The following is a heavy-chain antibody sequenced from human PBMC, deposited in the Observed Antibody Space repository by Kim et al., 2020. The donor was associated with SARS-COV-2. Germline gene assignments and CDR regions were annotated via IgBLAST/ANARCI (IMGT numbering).Heavy chain of an antibody. J-gene: IGHJ3*02. D-gene: IGHD6-13*01. CDR1: GGSISGYY. CDR3: ARLQEGSSMLFVDI. Sequence: SETLSLTCTVAGGSISGYYWGWIRQPPGKGLEYIGYINLTGTTNYSPSLKSRLTMSVDTSKNQFSLKLASVTAADTAVYYCARLQEGSSMLFVDISG. V-gene: IGHV4-4*09. CDR2: INLTGTT.